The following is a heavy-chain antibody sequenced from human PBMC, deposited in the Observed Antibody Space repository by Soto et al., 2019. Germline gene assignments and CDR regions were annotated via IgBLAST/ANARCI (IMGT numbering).Heavy chain of an antibody. CDR3: ATASDYGGFYYYYYYYMDV. D-gene: IGHD3-16*01. CDR1: GYSLTDLS. J-gene: IGHJ6*03. V-gene: IGHV1-24*01. CDR2: FDPEDGET. Sequence: ASVKLSCKVSGYSLTDLSMHWVRQAPGKGLDWMGGFDPEDGETIYAQKFQGRVTMTEDTSTDTAYMELSSLRSEDTAVYYCATASDYGGFYYYYYYYMDVWGKGTTITVSS.